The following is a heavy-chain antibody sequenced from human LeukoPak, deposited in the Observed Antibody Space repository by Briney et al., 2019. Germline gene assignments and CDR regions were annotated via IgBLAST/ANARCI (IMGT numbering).Heavy chain of an antibody. CDR2: IYYSGST. CDR1: GGSISSYY. J-gene: IGHJ5*02. CDR3: ARQGIAAAGNPNWFDP. V-gene: IGHV4-59*08. D-gene: IGHD6-13*01. Sequence: SETLSLTCTVSGGSISSYYWSWIRQPPGKGLEWIGYIYYSGSTNYNPSLKSRVTISVDTSKNQFSLKLSSVTAADTAVYYCARQGIAAAGNPNWFDPWGQGTLVTVSS.